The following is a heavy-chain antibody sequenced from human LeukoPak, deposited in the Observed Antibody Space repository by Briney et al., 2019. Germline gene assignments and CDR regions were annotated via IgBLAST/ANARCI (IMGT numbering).Heavy chain of an antibody. V-gene: IGHV3-23*01. CDR3: AKESTVTPGNVNWFDT. Sequence: GGSLRLSCAASGFTFSSYAMSWVRQAPGKGLEWVSGISGSGDNTYYADSVKGRFTISRDNSKNTLYLQMNSLRADDTAVYYCAKESTVTPGNVNWFDTWGQGTLVTVSS. CDR2: ISGSGDNT. CDR1: GFTFSSYA. D-gene: IGHD4-17*01. J-gene: IGHJ5*02.